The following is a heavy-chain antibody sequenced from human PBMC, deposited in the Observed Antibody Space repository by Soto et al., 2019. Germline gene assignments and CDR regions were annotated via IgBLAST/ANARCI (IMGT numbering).Heavy chain of an antibody. CDR1: GYTFTSYG. V-gene: IGHV1-18*01. Sequence: GASVKVSCKASGYTFTSYGISWVRQAPGQGLEWMGWISGYNGNTKYAQRLQGRVTMTTDTSTSTAYMELRSLRSDDTAVYYCARDLGGQIVDYWGQGTLVTVSS. J-gene: IGHJ4*02. CDR2: ISGYNGNT. CDR3: ARDLGGQIVDY. D-gene: IGHD1-26*01.